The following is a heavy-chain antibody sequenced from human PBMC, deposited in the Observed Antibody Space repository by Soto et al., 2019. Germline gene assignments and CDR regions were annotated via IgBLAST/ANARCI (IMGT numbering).Heavy chain of an antibody. D-gene: IGHD4-4*01. J-gene: IGHJ6*02. V-gene: IGHV4-30-4*01. CDR2: IYYSGST. CDR1: GGSISSGDYY. CDR3: ARDVHTVTTGYYYYGMEV. Sequence: TSETLSLTCTVSGGSISSGDYYWSWIRQPPGKGLEWIGYIYYSGSTYYNPSLKSRVTISVDTSKNQFSLKLSSVTAADTAVYYCARDVHTVTTGYYYYGMEVWGQGTTVTVSS.